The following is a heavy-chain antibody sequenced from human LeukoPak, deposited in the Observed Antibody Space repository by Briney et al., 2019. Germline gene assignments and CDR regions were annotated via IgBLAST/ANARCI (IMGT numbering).Heavy chain of an antibody. CDR3: ARGRGVVTAIPWFRGTRVRWFDP. J-gene: IGHJ5*02. V-gene: IGHV1-8*01. D-gene: IGHD2-21*02. Sequence: EASVTVSCKASGYTFTSYDINWVRQATGQGLEWMGWMNPNSGNTGYAQKFQGRVTMTRNTSISTAYMELSSLRSEDTAVYYCARGRGVVTAIPWFRGTRVRWFDPWGQGTLVTVSS. CDR2: MNPNSGNT. CDR1: GYTFTSYD.